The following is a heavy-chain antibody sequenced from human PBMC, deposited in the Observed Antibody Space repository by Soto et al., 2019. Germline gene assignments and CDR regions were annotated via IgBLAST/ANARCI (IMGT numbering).Heavy chain of an antibody. D-gene: IGHD3-16*01. J-gene: IGHJ6*02. CDR1: GGIFTNNA. Sequence: QVQVVQSGAEGKKPGFSVKVSCKVSGGIFTNNAISWVRQAPGQGLEWLGGFIPLFDTAYYAQIFRGRLRISEDGATTTAYMELSGLTSADTAVYFCETGGHNDGYNFYHGMDVWGQGTTVTVS. V-gene: IGHV1-69*01. CDR2: FIPLFDTA. CDR3: ETGGHNDGYNFYHGMDV.